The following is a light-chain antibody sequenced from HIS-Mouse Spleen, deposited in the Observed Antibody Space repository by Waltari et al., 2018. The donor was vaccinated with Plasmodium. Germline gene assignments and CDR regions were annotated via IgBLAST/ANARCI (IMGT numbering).Light chain of an antibody. V-gene: IGLV3-1*01. CDR2: QDS. CDR3: QAWDSSTVV. J-gene: IGLJ2*01. Sequence: SYELTQPPSVSVSPGQTASITCSGDKLGDKYACWYQQKTGQSPVLVIYQDSKRPSGTPERFSGSNAGSTATRTISGTQAMDEADYYCQAWDSSTVVFGGGTKLTVL. CDR1: KLGDKY.